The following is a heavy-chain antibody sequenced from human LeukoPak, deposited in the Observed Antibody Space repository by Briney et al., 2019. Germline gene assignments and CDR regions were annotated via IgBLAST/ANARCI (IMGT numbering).Heavy chain of an antibody. CDR1: GFTFSSYA. J-gene: IGHJ4*02. Sequence: GGSLRLSCAASGFTFSSYAMHWVRQAPGKGLEWVAVVSDDGSNKYYADSVKGRFTISRDNSKNTLYVQMNSLRAEDSAVYYCARDPSNSGNYYVLDYWGQGTLVTVSS. D-gene: IGHD1-26*01. CDR2: VSDDGSNK. V-gene: IGHV3-30*04. CDR3: ARDPSNSGNYYVLDY.